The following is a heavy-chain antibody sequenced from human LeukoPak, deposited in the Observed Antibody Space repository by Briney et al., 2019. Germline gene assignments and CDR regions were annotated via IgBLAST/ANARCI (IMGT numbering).Heavy chain of an antibody. V-gene: IGHV4-61*02. Sequence: TLSLTCSLPGDSTRSGTYYWRWTRQPAGGGMEWIGRIYTSGSTRYNPSLKSRVTISVDTSKNQFSLKLTSVTGADTGVYFCARGGGATRIDYWGQGTLVTVSS. D-gene: IGHD5-12*01. J-gene: IGHJ4*02. CDR2: IYTSGST. CDR3: ARGGGATRIDY. CDR1: GDSTRSGTYY.